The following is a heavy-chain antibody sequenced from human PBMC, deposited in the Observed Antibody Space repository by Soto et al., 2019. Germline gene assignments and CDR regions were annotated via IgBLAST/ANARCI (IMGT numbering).Heavy chain of an antibody. D-gene: IGHD2-15*01. CDR2: ISYDGSNK. J-gene: IGHJ6*02. CDR3: ARVQDIVAVVADYGTHA. V-gene: IGHV3-30-3*01. Sequence: PGGSLRVSCAASGFTFSSYAMHWVRQAPGKGLEWVAVISYDGSNKYYADSVKGRFTISRDNSKNTLYLQMNSLRAEDTAVYYCARVQDIVAVVADYGTHAWRHAPTVTAS. CDR1: GFTFSSYA.